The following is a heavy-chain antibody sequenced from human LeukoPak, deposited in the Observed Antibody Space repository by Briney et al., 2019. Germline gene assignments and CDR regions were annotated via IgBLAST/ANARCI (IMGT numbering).Heavy chain of an antibody. Sequence: GGSLRLSCAASGFTFSSYAMSWVRQAPGKGLDWVSTISGNGHQTYYGDSVKGRFSVSRDNSKNILYLQMDSLRADDSALYYCAKDANYYDSSGFFIPFDYWGQGTLDTVSS. V-gene: IGHV3-23*01. J-gene: IGHJ4*02. CDR2: ISGNGHQT. CDR1: GFTFSSYA. D-gene: IGHD3-22*01. CDR3: AKDANYYDSSGFFIPFDY.